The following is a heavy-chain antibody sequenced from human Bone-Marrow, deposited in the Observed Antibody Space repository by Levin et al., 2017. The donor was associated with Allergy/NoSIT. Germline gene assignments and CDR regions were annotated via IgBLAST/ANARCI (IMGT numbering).Heavy chain of an antibody. CDR1: GFTFSDYY. CDR2: ISSSSSYT. D-gene: IGHD1-1*01. J-gene: IGHJ2*01. V-gene: IGHV3-11*03. CDR3: ARPYWNDKEGYWYFDL. Sequence: GGSLRLSCAASGFTFSDYYMSWIRQAPGKGLEWVSYISSSSSYTNYADSVKGRFTISRDNAKNSLYLQMNSLRAEDTAVYYCARPYWNDKEGYWYFDLWGRGTLVTVSS.